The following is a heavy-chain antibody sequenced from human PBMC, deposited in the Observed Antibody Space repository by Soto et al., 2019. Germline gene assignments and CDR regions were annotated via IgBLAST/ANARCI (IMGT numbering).Heavy chain of an antibody. Sequence: QVQLVQSGAEVKKPGASVKVSGKASGYTFTSYGISWVRQAPGQGLEWMGWISAYNGNTNYAQKLQGRVTMTTDTSTSTAYMELRSLRSDDTAVYHCARRYCSSTSCYVHYYGMDVWGQGTTVTVSS. D-gene: IGHD2-2*01. CDR2: ISAYNGNT. V-gene: IGHV1-18*01. J-gene: IGHJ6*02. CDR1: GYTFTSYG. CDR3: ARRYCSSTSCYVHYYGMDV.